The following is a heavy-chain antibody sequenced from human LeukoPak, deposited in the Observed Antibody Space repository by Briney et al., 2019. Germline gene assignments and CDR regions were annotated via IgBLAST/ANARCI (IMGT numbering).Heavy chain of an antibody. CDR2: INWNGDSR. V-gene: IGHV3-20*04. D-gene: IGHD4-17*01. CDR3: AKRSPYGDYASAYFDS. J-gene: IGHJ4*02. Sequence: PGGSLRLSCTASGFKFDDYGMTWVRQAPGKGLEWVSDINWNGDSRGYAHSVRGRFTIYRDNSKNTLYLQINSLRAEDTAVYYCAKRSPYGDYASAYFDSWGQGTLVTVSS. CDR1: GFKFDDYG.